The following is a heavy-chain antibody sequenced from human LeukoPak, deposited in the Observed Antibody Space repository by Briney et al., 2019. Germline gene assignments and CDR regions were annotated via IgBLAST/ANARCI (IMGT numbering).Heavy chain of an antibody. J-gene: IGHJ4*02. CDR3: GRQGYTASYYFVDY. CDR2: INSSGKT. Sequence: SETLSLTCTVSGGSISIYYWSWIRQPAGKGPEWVGRINSSGKTFYNPSLRSRVTMSVDESKNQFSLKLRSVTAADTAVYYCGRQGYTASYYFVDYWSQGTLVTVSS. V-gene: IGHV4-4*07. D-gene: IGHD3-10*01. CDR1: GGSISIYY.